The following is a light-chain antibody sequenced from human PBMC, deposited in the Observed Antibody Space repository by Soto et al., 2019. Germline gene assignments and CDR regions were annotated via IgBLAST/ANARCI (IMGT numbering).Light chain of an antibody. CDR2: DAS. V-gene: IGKV3-20*01. Sequence: ETVLTQSPGTLSLSPGERATLSCRAGQSISNNYLSWYQQKPGQAPRLLIHDASNRATGIPDRFSGSGSGTDFTLTISRLEPEDFAVDDCQWYGISPPEYTFGQGTMLEI. CDR1: QSISNNY. CDR3: QWYGISPPEYT. J-gene: IGKJ2*01.